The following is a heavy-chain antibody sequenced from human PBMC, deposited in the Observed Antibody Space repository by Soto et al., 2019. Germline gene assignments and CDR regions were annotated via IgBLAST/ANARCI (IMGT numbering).Heavy chain of an antibody. D-gene: IGHD3-10*01. CDR3: AADLVRAGLLWFGDPSNYYYGMDV. Sequence: QMQLVQSGPEVKKPGTSVKVSCKASGFTFTSSAMQWVRQARGQRLEWIGWIVVGSGNTNYAQKFQERVTITRDMSTSTAYMELSSLRSEDTAVYYCAADLVRAGLLWFGDPSNYYYGMDVWGQGTTFTVSS. CDR1: GFTFTSSA. J-gene: IGHJ6*02. CDR2: IVVGSGNT. V-gene: IGHV1-58*02.